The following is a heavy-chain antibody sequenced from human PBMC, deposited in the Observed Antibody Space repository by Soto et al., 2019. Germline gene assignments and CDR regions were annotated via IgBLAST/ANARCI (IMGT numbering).Heavy chain of an antibody. J-gene: IGHJ4*02. D-gene: IGHD3-10*01. CDR1: GGSFSGYY. CDR2: INHSGST. V-gene: IGHV4-34*01. Sequence: PSETLSLTCAVYGGSFSGYYWSWIRQPPGKGLEWIGEINHSGSTNYNPSLKSRVTISVDTSKNQFSLKLSSVTAADTAVYYCARALYYYGSGPANYFDYWGQGTLVTVSS. CDR3: ARALYYYGSGPANYFDY.